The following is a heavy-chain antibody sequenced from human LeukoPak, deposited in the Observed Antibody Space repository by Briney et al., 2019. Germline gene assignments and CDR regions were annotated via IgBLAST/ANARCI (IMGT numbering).Heavy chain of an antibody. J-gene: IGHJ4*02. CDR2: ISSSSSYI. D-gene: IGHD6-13*01. Sequence: PGGSLRLSCAASGFTVSSNYMSWVRQAPGKGLEWVSSISSSSSYIYYADSVKGRFTISRDNAKNSLYLQMNSLRAEDTAVYYCARAGRQLVPFGYWGQGTLVTVSS. V-gene: IGHV3-21*01. CDR3: ARAGRQLVPFGY. CDR1: GFTVSSNY.